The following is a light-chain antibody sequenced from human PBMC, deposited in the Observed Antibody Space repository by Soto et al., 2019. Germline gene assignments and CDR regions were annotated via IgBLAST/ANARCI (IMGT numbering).Light chain of an antibody. CDR2: EVS. Sequence: QSVLTQPASVSGSPGQSITLSCTGTSSDVGGYNYVSWYQQHPGKAPKLMIYEVSNRPSGVSNRFSGSKSGNTASLTISGLQAEDGADYYCSSYTSSSTYVFGTGTKVTVL. CDR3: SSYTSSSTYV. J-gene: IGLJ1*01. V-gene: IGLV2-14*01. CDR1: SSDVGGYNY.